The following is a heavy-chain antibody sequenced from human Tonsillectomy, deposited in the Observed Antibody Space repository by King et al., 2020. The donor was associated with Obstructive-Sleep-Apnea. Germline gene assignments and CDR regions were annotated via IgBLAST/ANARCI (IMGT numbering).Heavy chain of an antibody. Sequence: QLQESGPGLVKPSETLSLTCTVSGDSISTSYYWSWIRQPPGKGLEWIGSVYYSGSTYYNSSLKSRVTISVDTSKNQFSLNLNSVTAADTAVYYCARGPSLGEEDDYWGQGTLVTVSS. D-gene: IGHD2-21*01. CDR1: GDSISTSYY. J-gene: IGHJ4*02. CDR3: ARGPSLGEEDDY. CDR2: VYYSGST. V-gene: IGHV4-39*07.